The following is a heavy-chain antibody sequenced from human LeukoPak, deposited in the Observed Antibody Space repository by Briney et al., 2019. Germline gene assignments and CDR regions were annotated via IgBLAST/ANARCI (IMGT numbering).Heavy chain of an antibody. Sequence: ASVKVSCKASGYTFTSYYVHWVRQAPGEGLEWMGIINPSGGSTIYAQKFQGRVTMTWDMSTSTVYMELRSLRSDDTAVYYCARDTVTNIAIFDYWGQGTLVTVSS. V-gene: IGHV1-46*01. D-gene: IGHD4-17*01. CDR3: ARDTVTNIAIFDY. CDR1: GYTFTSYY. CDR2: INPSGGST. J-gene: IGHJ4*02.